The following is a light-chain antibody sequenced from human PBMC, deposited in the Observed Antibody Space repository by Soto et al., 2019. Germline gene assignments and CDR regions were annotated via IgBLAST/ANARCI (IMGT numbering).Light chain of an antibody. CDR2: AAS. CDR1: PSISSY. Sequence: DIKMTQSPSSLSASVGDRVTITCRASPSISSYLNWYQQKPGKAPKLLIYAASSLQGGVPSRFSGSGSGTDFTLTISSLKPEDFEVYYCQQYDSSPRTFGQGTKVDIK. CDR3: QQYDSSPRT. J-gene: IGKJ1*01. V-gene: IGKV1-39*01.